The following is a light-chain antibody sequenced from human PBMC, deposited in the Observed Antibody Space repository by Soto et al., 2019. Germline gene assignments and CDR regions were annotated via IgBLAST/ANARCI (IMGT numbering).Light chain of an antibody. V-gene: IGKV3-11*01. CDR3: QQRSNWPQLT. CDR2: DAS. J-gene: IGKJ4*01. CDR1: QYINTR. Sequence: EIVLTQSPATLSSFPGDRVTLSCRASQYINTRLAWYQQKPGQAPRLLIYDASNRATGIPARFSGSGSGTDFTLTISSLEPEDFAVYYCQQRSNWPQLTFGGGTKVDI.